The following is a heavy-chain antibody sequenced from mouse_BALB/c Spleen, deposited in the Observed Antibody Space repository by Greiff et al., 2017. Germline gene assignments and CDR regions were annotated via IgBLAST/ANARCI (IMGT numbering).Heavy chain of an antibody. V-gene: IGHV2-2*02. Sequence: QVQLQQSGPGLVQPSQSLSITCTVSGFSLTSYGVHWVRQSPGKGLEWLGVIWSGGSTDYNAAFISRLSISKDNSKSQVFFKMNSLQANDTAIYYCAAPFGSSYSAWFAYWGQGTLVTVSA. CDR2: IWSGGST. CDR1: GFSLTSYG. D-gene: IGHD1-1*01. J-gene: IGHJ3*01. CDR3: AAPFGSSYSAWFAY.